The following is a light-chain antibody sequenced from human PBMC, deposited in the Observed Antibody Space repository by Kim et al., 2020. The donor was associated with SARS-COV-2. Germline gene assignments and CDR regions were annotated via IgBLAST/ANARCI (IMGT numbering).Light chain of an antibody. J-gene: IGKJ1*01. V-gene: IGKV2-30*01. CDR3: MQGTHWPWT. Sequence: DVVMTQSPLSLPVTLGQPASISCRSSQSLVSSDGNTFLNWYHQRPGKSPRRLIFKVSNRDSGVPDRFSGSGSGTDFTLKISRVEAEDVGIYYCMQGTHWPWTFGQGTKVDIK. CDR1: QSLVSSDGNTF. CDR2: KVS.